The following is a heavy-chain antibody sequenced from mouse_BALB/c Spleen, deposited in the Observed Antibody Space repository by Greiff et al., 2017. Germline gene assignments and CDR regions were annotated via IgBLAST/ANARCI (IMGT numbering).Heavy chain of an antibody. D-gene: IGHD2-1*01. CDR1: GYTFTSYW. Sequence: QVQLKQSGAELAKPGASVKMSCKASGYTFTSYWMHWVKQRPGQGLEWIGYINPSTGYTEYNQKFKDKATLTADKSSSTAYMQLSSLTSEDSAVYYCAGDYGNYDYYAMDYWGQGTSVTVSS. CDR3: AGDYGNYDYYAMDY. CDR2: INPSTGYT. V-gene: IGHV1-7*01. J-gene: IGHJ4*01.